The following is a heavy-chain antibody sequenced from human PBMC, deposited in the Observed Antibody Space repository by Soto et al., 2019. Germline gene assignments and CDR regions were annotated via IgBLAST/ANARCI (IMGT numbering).Heavy chain of an antibody. CDR3: AGGDCSGGSCSWNY. V-gene: IGHV4-59*01. Sequence: QVQLQESGPGLVKPSETLSLTCTVSGGSISSYYWSWIRQPPGKGLEWVGYIYYSGSTNYNPSLRSRVTVSVDTSKTQFSLKLSSVTAADTAVYYCAGGDCSGGSCSWNYWGQGTLVTVSS. CDR2: IYYSGST. CDR1: GGSISSYY. D-gene: IGHD2-15*01. J-gene: IGHJ4*02.